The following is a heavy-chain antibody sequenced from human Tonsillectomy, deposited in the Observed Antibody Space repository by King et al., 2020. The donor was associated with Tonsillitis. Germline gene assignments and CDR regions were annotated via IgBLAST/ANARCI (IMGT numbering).Heavy chain of an antibody. CDR3: ARGLYDSSGFTLGF. D-gene: IGHD3-22*01. CDR2: IIPIIGLG. Sequence: QLVQSGAEVKKPGSSVKVSCKASGGTFSSHAISWVRQAPGQGFEWMGRIIPIIGLGNYAQKFQGRVTITADKSTSTVYMELSSLRSEDTAVYYCARGLYDSSGFTLGFWGQGTLVTVSS. CDR1: GGTFSSHA. J-gene: IGHJ4*02. V-gene: IGHV1-69*09.